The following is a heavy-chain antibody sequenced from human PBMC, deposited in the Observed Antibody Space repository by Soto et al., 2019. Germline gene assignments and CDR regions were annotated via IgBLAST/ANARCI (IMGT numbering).Heavy chain of an antibody. CDR1: GYSFTSYW. V-gene: IGHV5-10-1*01. CDR3: AREGDGYNSLDY. Sequence: GASLKISCKGSGYSFTSYWISWVRQMPGKGLEWMGRIDPSDSYTNYSPSFQGHVTISADKSISTAYLQMNSLRAEDTAVYYCAREGDGYNSLDYWGQGTLVTVSS. CDR2: IDPSDSYT. J-gene: IGHJ4*02. D-gene: IGHD5-12*01.